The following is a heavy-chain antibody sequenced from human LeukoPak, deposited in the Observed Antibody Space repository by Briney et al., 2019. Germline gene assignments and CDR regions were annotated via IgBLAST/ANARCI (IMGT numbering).Heavy chain of an antibody. V-gene: IGHV4-4*02. D-gene: IGHD6-19*01. CDR1: GGSITSSTW. CDR2: IYHSGST. CDR3: ARGAGWYDY. Sequence: SETLSLTCAVSGGSITSSTWWSWVRQSPEKGLEWIGEIYHSGSTKYHPSLRSRVTILVDTSKKQFSLQVSSVTAADTAVYYCARGAGWYDYWGQGTLVTVSS. J-gene: IGHJ4*02.